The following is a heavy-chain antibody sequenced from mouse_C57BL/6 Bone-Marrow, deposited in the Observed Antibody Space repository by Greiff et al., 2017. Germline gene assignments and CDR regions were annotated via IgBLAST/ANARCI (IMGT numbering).Heavy chain of an antibody. D-gene: IGHD2-5*01. V-gene: IGHV1-50*01. Sequence: VQLQQPGAELVKPGASVKLSCKASGYTFTSYWMQWVKQRPGQGLEWIGEIDPSDGYTNYNQKFKGKATLTVDTSSSTAYMQLSSLTSEDSAVDYCAREDSNYWFAYWGQGTLVTVSA. J-gene: IGHJ3*01. CDR3: AREDSNYWFAY. CDR1: GYTFTSYW. CDR2: IDPSDGYT.